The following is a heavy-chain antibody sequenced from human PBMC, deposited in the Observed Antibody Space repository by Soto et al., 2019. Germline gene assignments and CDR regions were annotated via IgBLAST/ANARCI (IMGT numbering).Heavy chain of an antibody. CDR1: GFTFSDYY. V-gene: IGHV3-11*06. D-gene: IGHD4-17*01. CDR3: ARVRGLLRSHDVFDI. J-gene: IGHJ3*02. Sequence: QVQLVESGGDLVKPGGSLRLSCAASGFTFSDYYINWIRQAPGKGLEWVSYISSSSTYTNYADSVKGRFTISRDNAKNSLFLQMNSLRAEDTAVYYCARVRGLLRSHDVFDIWGQGTMVTVSS. CDR2: ISSSSTYT.